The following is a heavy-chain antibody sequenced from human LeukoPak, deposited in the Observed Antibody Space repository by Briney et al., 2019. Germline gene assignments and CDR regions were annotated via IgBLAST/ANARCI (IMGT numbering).Heavy chain of an antibody. CDR2: ISYDGSNK. CDR1: GFTFSSYG. V-gene: IGHV3-30*18. J-gene: IGHJ6*02. CDR3: AKDVGGSYYYGMDV. D-gene: IGHD1-26*01. Sequence: PGGSLRLSCAASGFTFSSYGMHWVRQAPGKGLEWVAVISYDGSNKYYADSVKGRFTISSDNSKNTLYLQMNSLRAEDTAVYYCAKDVGGSYYYGMDVWGQGTTVTVSS.